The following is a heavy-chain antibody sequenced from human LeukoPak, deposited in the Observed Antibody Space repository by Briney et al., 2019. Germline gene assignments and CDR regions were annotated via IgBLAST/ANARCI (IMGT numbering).Heavy chain of an antibody. V-gene: IGHV3-15*01. J-gene: IGHJ4*02. CDR2: IKSKTDGGTT. CDR1: GFTFSNAW. D-gene: IGHD3-10*01. CDR3: TTDYGSGSYRYFNY. Sequence: GGSLTLSCAASGFTFSNAWMSWVRQTPGKGLEWVGRIKSKTDGGTTDYVAPVKGRFTISRDDSKNTLYLQMNSLKSEDTAVYYCTTDYGSGSYRYFNYWGQGTLVTVSS.